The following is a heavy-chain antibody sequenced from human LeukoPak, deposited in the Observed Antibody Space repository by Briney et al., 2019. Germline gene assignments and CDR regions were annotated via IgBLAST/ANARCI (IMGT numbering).Heavy chain of an antibody. D-gene: IGHD6-19*01. J-gene: IGHJ4*02. V-gene: IGHV4-39*07. CDR1: GGSISSSSYY. CDR3: ARFRAVAGDYFDY. Sequence: SETLSLTCTVSGGSISSSSYYWGWIRQPPGKGLEWIGSIYYSGSTYYNPSLKSRVTISVDTSKNHFSLRLSSVTAADTAVYYCARFRAVAGDYFDYWGQGTLVTVSS. CDR2: IYYSGST.